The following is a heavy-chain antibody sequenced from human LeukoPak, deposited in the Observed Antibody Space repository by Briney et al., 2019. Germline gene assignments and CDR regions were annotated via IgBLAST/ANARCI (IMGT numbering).Heavy chain of an antibody. V-gene: IGHV3-7*03. J-gene: IGHJ5*02. CDR2: IKQDGSEK. D-gene: IGHD4/OR15-4a*01. CDR1: GFTFSGHW. Sequence: WGSLRLSCEASGFTFSGHWMSWVRQAPGKGLEWVGNIKQDGSEKSYVDSVKGRFTISRDNAKNLLYLQMNSLRVEDTAVYYCAREVRGLDPWGQGTLVTVSS. CDR3: AREVRGLDP.